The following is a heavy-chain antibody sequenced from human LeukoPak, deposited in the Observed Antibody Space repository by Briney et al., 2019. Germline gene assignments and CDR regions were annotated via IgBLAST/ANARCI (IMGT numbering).Heavy chain of an antibody. D-gene: IGHD2-2*01. CDR3: ARVRGYCSTSTCQYYYYYLDV. V-gene: IGHV3-66*02. J-gene: IGHJ6*03. Sequence: PGGSLRLSCAVSGFTVSSNYISWVRQAPGKELEWVSILYSDGTTYYADSVKGRFTISRDNSKNILYLQMNSLRAEDTAVYYCARVRGYCSTSTCQYYYYYLDVWGNGTTVTVSS. CDR1: GFTVSSNY. CDR2: LYSDGTT.